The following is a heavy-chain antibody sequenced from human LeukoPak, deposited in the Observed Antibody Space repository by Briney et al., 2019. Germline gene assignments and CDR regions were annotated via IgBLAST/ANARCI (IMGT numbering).Heavy chain of an antibody. CDR2: ISAYNGNT. J-gene: IGHJ4*02. CDR3: ARDRPYCSGGSCWRGFDY. CDR1: GYTFTSYG. D-gene: IGHD2-15*01. Sequence: GASVKVSCKASGYTFTSYGISWVRQAPGQGLEWMGWISAYNGNTNYAQKLQGRVTMTTDTSTSTAYMELRSLRSDDTAVYYCARDRPYCSGGSCWRGFDYWGQGTLVTVSS. V-gene: IGHV1-18*01.